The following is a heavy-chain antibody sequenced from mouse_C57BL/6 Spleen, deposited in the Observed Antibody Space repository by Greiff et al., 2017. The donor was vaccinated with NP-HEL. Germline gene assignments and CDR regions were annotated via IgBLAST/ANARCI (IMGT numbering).Heavy chain of an antibody. V-gene: IGHV5-17*01. J-gene: IGHJ3*01. Sequence: EVKLMESGGGLVKPGGSLKLSCAASGFTFSDYGMHWVRQAPEKGLEWVAYISSGSSTIYYADTVKGRFTISRDNAKNTLFLQMTSLRSEDTAMYYCARGNYYSNYWFAYWGQGTLVTVSA. CDR3: ARGNYYSNYWFAY. CDR1: GFTFSDYG. D-gene: IGHD2-5*01. CDR2: ISSGSSTI.